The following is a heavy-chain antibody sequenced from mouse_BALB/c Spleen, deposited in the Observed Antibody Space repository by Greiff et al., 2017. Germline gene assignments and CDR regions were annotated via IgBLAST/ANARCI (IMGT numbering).Heavy chain of an antibody. V-gene: IGHV1-15*01. CDR1: GYTFTDYE. Sequence: QVQLQQSGAELVRPGASVTLSCKASGYTFTDYEMHWVKQTPVHGLEWIGAIDPETGGTAYNQKFKGKATLTADKSSSTAYMELRSLTSEDSAVYYCTRYDGYYDFDYWGQGTTLTVSS. D-gene: IGHD2-3*01. J-gene: IGHJ2*01. CDR2: IDPETGGT. CDR3: TRYDGYYDFDY.